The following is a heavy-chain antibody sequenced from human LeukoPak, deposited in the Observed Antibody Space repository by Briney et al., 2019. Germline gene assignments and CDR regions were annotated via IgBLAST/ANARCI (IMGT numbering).Heavy chain of an antibody. D-gene: IGHD3-16*01. CDR3: ARKAWGGAFDI. CDR1: GGSISSSSYY. CDR2: IYYSGST. V-gene: IGHV4-39*07. J-gene: IGHJ3*02. Sequence: SETLSLTCTVSGGSISSSSYYWGWIRQPPGKGLEWIGNIYYSGSTYYNPSLKSRVTISVDTSKNQFSLKLSSVTAADTAVYYCARKAWGGAFDIWGQGTMVTVSS.